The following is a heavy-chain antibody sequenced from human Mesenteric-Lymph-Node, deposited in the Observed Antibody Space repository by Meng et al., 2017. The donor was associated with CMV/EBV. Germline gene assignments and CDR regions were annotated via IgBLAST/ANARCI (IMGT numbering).Heavy chain of an antibody. CDR2: IRSKTYGGTA. J-gene: IGHJ4*01. CDR1: GFTFDDYA. V-gene: IGHV3-49*04. CDR3: VRDFRDVVVLIATDSHFDY. D-gene: IGHD2-21*01. Sequence: GGSLRLSCTASGFTFDDYAMSWVRQAPGKGLEWVGFIRSKTYGGTAESAASVKGRFTISRDDSKSIVYLQMNSLKTEDTAMYFCVRDFRDVVVLIATDSHFDYWGHGTLVTVSS.